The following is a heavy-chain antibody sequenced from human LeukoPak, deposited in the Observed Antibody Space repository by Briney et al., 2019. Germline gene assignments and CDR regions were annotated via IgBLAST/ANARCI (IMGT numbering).Heavy chain of an antibody. CDR3: ARGDSGSYFPYYYYMDV. Sequence: GESLRLSCKGSGYSFTSYWIGWVRQMPGKGLEWMGIIYPGDSDTRYSPSFQGQVTISADKSISTAYLQWSSLKASDTAMYYCARGDSGSYFPYYYYMDVWGKGTTVTVSS. J-gene: IGHJ6*03. D-gene: IGHD1-26*01. V-gene: IGHV5-51*01. CDR2: IYPGDSDT. CDR1: GYSFTSYW.